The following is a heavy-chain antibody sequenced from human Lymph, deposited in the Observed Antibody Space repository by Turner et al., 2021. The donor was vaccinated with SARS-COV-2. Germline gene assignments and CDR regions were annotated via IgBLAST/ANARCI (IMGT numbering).Heavy chain of an antibody. CDR3: ARDAPYCSSTSCYDP. CDR1: GGTFSSYA. J-gene: IGHJ5*02. D-gene: IGHD2-2*01. V-gene: IGHV1-69*10. Sequence: QVQLVQSGAEVKKPGSLVKVPCKASGGTFSSYAITWVRQAPGQGLEWMGGIIPILAIANYAQKFQGRVTITADKSTSTAYMELSSLRSEDTAVYYCARDAPYCSSTSCYDPWGQGTLVTVSS. CDR2: IIPILAIA.